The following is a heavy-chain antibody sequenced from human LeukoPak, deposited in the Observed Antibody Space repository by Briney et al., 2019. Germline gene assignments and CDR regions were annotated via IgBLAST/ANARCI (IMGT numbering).Heavy chain of an antibody. Sequence: GGSLRLSCSASGFIFSDYYMSWIRQAPGKGLEWISYISTTSGFTKYADSVKGRFTISRDNAKNTLYLQMNSLRAEDTAVYYCAKVAVWSSSAWYFDLWGRGTLVTVSS. CDR3: AKVAVWSSSAWYFDL. V-gene: IGHV3-11*05. J-gene: IGHJ2*01. D-gene: IGHD6-13*01. CDR1: GFIFSDYY. CDR2: ISTTSGFT.